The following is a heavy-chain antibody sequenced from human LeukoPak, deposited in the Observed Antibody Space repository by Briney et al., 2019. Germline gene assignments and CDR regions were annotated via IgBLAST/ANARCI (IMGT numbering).Heavy chain of an antibody. CDR1: GYTFSNYG. Sequence: GASVKVSCKASGYTFSNYGINWVRQAPGQGLEWMGWISGYNDKTNYAQRLQGRVTMTTDTSTSTVYMELRSLRSDDTAVYYCARDRTDYGSGTYYSFYYYGLDVWGHGTTVTVSS. CDR3: ARDRTDYGSGTYYSFYYYGLDV. V-gene: IGHV1-18*01. J-gene: IGHJ6*02. CDR2: ISGYNDKT. D-gene: IGHD3-10*01.